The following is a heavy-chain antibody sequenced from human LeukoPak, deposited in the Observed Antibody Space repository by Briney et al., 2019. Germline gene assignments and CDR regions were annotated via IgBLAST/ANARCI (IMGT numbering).Heavy chain of an antibody. J-gene: IGHJ4*02. D-gene: IGHD2-2*01. CDR3: AKEKGTSCYDY. CDR1: GFTFSSYA. V-gene: IGHV3-30-3*01. CDR2: ISYDGSNK. Sequence: GGSLRLSCAASGFTFSSYAMHWVRQAPGKGLEWVAVISYDGSNKYYADSVKGRFTISRDNSKNTLYLQMNSLRAEDTAVYYCAKEKGTSCYDYWGQGTLVTVSS.